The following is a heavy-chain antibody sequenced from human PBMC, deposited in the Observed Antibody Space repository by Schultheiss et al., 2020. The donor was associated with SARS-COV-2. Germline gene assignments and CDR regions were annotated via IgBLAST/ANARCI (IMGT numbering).Heavy chain of an antibody. D-gene: IGHD2-2*02. V-gene: IGHV1-8*02. Sequence: ASVKVSCKASGYTFTSYGISWVRQAPGQGLEWMGWMNPNSGNTGYAQKFQGRVTMTRDTSISTAYMELSRLRSDDTAVYYCARALGSPYTSPRFDPWGQGTLVTVSS. CDR3: ARALGSPYTSPRFDP. J-gene: IGHJ5*02. CDR2: MNPNSGNT. CDR1: GYTFTSYG.